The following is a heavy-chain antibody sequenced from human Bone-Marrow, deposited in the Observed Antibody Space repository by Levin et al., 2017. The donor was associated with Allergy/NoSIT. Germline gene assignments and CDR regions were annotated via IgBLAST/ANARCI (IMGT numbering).Heavy chain of an antibody. CDR1: GFTFDDYA. D-gene: IGHD1-14*01. V-gene: IGHV3-9*01. CDR3: AIGRTFTTRGAFDI. Sequence: GGSLRLSCAASGFTFDDYAMHWVRQAPGKGLEWVSGISWNSGSIGYADSVKGRFTISRDNAKNSLYLQMNSLRAEDTALYYCAIGRTFTTRGAFDIWGQGTMVTVSS. CDR2: ISWNSGSI. J-gene: IGHJ3*02.